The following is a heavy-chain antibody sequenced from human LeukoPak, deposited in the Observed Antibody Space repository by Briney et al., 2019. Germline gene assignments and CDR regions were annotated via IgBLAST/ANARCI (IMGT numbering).Heavy chain of an antibody. CDR3: ARRGLGFGVLGWFDP. CDR1: GGSFSGYY. Sequence: SETLSLTCAVYGGSFSGYYWSWIRQPPGKGLEWIGEINHSGSTNHNPSLKSRVTISVDTSKNQFSLKLSSVTAADTAVYYCARRGLGFGVLGWFDPWGQGTLVTVSS. CDR2: INHSGST. D-gene: IGHD3-3*01. V-gene: IGHV4-34*01. J-gene: IGHJ5*02.